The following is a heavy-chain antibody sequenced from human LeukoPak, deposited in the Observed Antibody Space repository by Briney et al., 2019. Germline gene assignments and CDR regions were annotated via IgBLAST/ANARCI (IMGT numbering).Heavy chain of an antibody. D-gene: IGHD3-10*01. CDR3: ARRLSGSYLDY. CDR2: ITSRSTI. V-gene: IGHV3-48*02. CDR1: GFAFSTYG. Sequence: GGSLRLSCAASGFAFSTYGMNWVRQAPGKGLEWVSYITSRSTIYYADSVRGRFTISRDNVKNSLYLEMSSLRDDDTAVYYCARRLSGSYLDYWGQGTQVTVSS. J-gene: IGHJ4*02.